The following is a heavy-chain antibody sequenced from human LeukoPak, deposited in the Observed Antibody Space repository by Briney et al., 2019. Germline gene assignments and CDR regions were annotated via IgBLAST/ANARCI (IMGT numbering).Heavy chain of an antibody. CDR3: ARLKFYDSTGYSPGHYMDV. CDR2: LYPGVST. Sequence: SETLSLTCTVSGGPMYSYYWSWIRQTAGRGLEWIGRLYPGVSTNYNPSLKSRVTMSVDTSKNQFALKLSAVTAADTAVYYCARLKFYDSTGYSPGHYMDVRGRGTTVTVPS. D-gene: IGHD3-22*01. CDR1: GGPMYSYY. V-gene: IGHV4-4*07. J-gene: IGHJ6*03.